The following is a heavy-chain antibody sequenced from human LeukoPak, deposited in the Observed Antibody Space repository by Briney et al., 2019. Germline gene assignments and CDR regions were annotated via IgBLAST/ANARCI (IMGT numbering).Heavy chain of an antibody. Sequence: SETLSLTCTVSGGSISSGDYYWSWIRQPPGKGLEWIGNIYYSGSTYYNPSLKSRVTISVDTSKNQFSLRLSSVTAADTAVYYCARLTMVRGVRDYNWFDPWGQGTLVTVSS. CDR3: ARLTMVRGVRDYNWFDP. CDR1: GGSISSGDYY. CDR2: IYYSGST. J-gene: IGHJ5*02. D-gene: IGHD3-10*01. V-gene: IGHV4-30-4*01.